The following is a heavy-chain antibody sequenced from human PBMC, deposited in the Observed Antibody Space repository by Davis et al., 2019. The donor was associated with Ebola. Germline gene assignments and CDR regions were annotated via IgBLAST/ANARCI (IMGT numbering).Heavy chain of an antibody. V-gene: IGHV1-46*01. CDR3: ARDQSPLHTIFGVVINNRPYYFDY. Sequence: ASVKVSCKASGYTFTSYYMHWVRQAPGQGLEWMGIINPSGCSTSYAQKFQGRVTMTRDTSTSTVYMELSSLRSEDTAVYYYARDQSPLHTIFGVVINNRPYYFDYWGQGTLVTVSS. J-gene: IGHJ4*02. CDR1: GYTFTSYY. CDR2: INPSGCST. D-gene: IGHD3-3*01.